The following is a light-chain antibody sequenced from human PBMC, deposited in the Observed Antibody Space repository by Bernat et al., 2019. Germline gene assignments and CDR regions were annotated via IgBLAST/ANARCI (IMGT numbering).Light chain of an antibody. CDR2: EVH. V-gene: IGLV2-8*01. CDR3: SSNVGLSNYL. J-gene: IGLJ1*01. Sequence: SALTQPPSASGSPGQSVTVSCTGTSSDVGAYNYVSWYQQYPGKAPKLMIYEVHKRPSGVPDRFSGSKSGNTAFLTVSGLQAEDEADYYCSSNVGLSNYLFGGGTQVTVL. CDR1: SSDVGAYNY.